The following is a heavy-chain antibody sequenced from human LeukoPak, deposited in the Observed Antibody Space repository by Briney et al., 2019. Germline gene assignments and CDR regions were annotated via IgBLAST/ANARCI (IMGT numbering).Heavy chain of an antibody. Sequence: SETLSLTCTVSGGSINSYYWSWIRQPPGKGLEWIGYIYYTGSTNYNPSLKSRVTMSLDSSKNQFSLKLSSVTAADTAVYYCAPYDSDGGLFDYWGQGTLVTVSS. J-gene: IGHJ4*02. CDR3: APYDSDGGLFDY. V-gene: IGHV4-59*03. D-gene: IGHD3-22*01. CDR2: IYYTGST. CDR1: GGSINSYY.